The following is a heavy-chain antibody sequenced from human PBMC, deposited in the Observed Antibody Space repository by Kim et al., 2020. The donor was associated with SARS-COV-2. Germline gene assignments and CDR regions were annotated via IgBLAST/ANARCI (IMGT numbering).Heavy chain of an antibody. CDR1: GGSFSGYY. V-gene: IGHV4-34*01. CDR2: INHSGST. J-gene: IGHJ4*02. CDR3: AREGNSHVGATTGYDY. D-gene: IGHD1-26*01. Sequence: SETLSLTCAVYGGSFSGYYWSWIRQPPGKGLEWIGEINHSGSTNYNPSLKSRVTISVDTSKNQFSLKLSSVTAADTAVYYCAREGNSHVGATTGYDYWGQGTLVTVSS.